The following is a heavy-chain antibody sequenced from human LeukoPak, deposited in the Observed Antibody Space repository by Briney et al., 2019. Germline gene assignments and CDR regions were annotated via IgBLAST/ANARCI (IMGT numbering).Heavy chain of an antibody. CDR2: ISADNGNT. CDR3: ARDSSSWGSDY. Sequence: EASVKVSCKASGYTFTSYGISWVRQAPGQGLEWMGWISADNGNTNYAQKLQGRVTMTTDTSTSTAYMELRSLRSDDTAVYYCARDSSSWGSDYWGQGTLVTVSS. CDR1: GYTFTSYG. V-gene: IGHV1-18*01. J-gene: IGHJ4*02. D-gene: IGHD6-6*01.